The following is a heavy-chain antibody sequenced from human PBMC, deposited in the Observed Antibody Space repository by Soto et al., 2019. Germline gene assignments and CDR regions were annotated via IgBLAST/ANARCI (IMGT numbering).Heavy chain of an antibody. D-gene: IGHD3-9*01. CDR1: GYTFTSYY. CDR3: ARISYYDILTGYYIHAFDI. V-gene: IGHV1-46*01. J-gene: IGHJ3*02. CDR2: INPSGGST. Sequence: ASVKVSCKASGYTFTSYYMHWVRQAPGQGLEWMGIINPSGGSTSYAQKFQGRVTMTRDTSTSTVYMELSSLRSEDTAVYYCARISYYDILTGYYIHAFDIWGQGTMVNVSS.